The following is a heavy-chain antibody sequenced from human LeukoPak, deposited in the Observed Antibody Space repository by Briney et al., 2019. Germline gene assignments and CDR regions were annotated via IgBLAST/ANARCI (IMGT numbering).Heavy chain of an antibody. J-gene: IGHJ3*02. CDR3: ATIRGVMSLWDAFDI. V-gene: IGHV1-24*01. Sequence: ASVKVSCKVSGYTLTELPMHWVRQAPGKGLEWMGGFDPEDGETIYAQKFQGRVTMTEDTSTDTAYMELSSLRSEDTAVYYCATIRGVMSLWDAFDIWGQGTMVTVSS. CDR1: GYTLTELP. D-gene: IGHD3-10*01. CDR2: FDPEDGET.